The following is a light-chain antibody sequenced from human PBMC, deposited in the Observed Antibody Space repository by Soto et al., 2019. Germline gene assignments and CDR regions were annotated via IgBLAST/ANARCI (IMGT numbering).Light chain of an antibody. CDR2: DVS. CDR3: ISYTTSGTLV. J-gene: IGLJ1*01. V-gene: IGLV2-14*03. CDR1: SSDVGSYNY. Sequence: QSVLTQPASVSGSPGQSIIISCTGTSSDVGSYNYVSWYQHHPGKAPKFMIYDVSNRPSGVSNRFSGSKSGNTASLTISGLQAEDEADYYCISYTTSGTLVFGSGTKLTVL.